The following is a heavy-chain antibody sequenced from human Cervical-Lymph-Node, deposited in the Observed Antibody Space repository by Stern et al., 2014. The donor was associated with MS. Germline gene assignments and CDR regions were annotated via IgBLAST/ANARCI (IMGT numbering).Heavy chain of an antibody. V-gene: IGHV1-69*12. Sequence: QVQLVQSGAEVKKPGSSVKVSCKASGGTFSDYGISWVRQAPRQGLEWMGGIIPVFGTANYAQKFQGRVTITADESTSKAYMELSSLRSEDTAVYYCARDSDVGNTGYGMDVWGQGTTVTVSS. CDR3: ARDSDVGNTGYGMDV. J-gene: IGHJ6*02. CDR1: GGTFSDYG. CDR2: IIPVFGTA. D-gene: IGHD1-1*01.